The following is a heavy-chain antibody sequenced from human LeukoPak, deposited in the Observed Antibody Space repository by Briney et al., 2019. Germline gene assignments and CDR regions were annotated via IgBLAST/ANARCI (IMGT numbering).Heavy chain of an antibody. Sequence: PSETLSLTCTVSGGSISSYYWSWIRQPPGKGLEWIGYIYYSGSTNYNPSLKSRVTISVDTSKNQFSLKLSSVTAADTAVYYCARHVGRAIGFDPWGQGTLVTVSS. J-gene: IGHJ5*02. CDR1: GGSISSYY. V-gene: IGHV4-59*08. CDR2: IYYSGST. CDR3: ARHVGRAIGFDP. D-gene: IGHD1-26*01.